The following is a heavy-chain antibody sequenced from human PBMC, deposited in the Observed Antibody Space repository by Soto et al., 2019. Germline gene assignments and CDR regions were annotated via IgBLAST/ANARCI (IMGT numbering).Heavy chain of an antibody. J-gene: IGHJ2*01. CDR1: GFTFDTYT. CDR2: ISATTTYK. V-gene: IGHV3-21*01. Sequence: EVQVVESGGGLVKPGGSLRLSCTASGFTFDTYTMNWLRQAPGRGLEWVSSISATTTYKYYADSVEGRFTISRDNAKNSLYLQTNNLGAEDTAVYDCARGGTSKSRHLWYFDLWGRGTRVAVSS. CDR3: ARGGTSKSRHLWYFDL. D-gene: IGHD6-6*01.